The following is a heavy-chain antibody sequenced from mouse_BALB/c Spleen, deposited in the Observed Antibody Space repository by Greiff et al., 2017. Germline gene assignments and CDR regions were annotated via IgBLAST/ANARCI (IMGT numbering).Heavy chain of an antibody. CDR1: GFTFSSYG. CDR2: ISSGGSYT. D-gene: IGHD2-10*02. CDR3: ARRGYGNFYAMDY. J-gene: IGHJ4*01. V-gene: IGHV5-6*01. Sequence: EVQLVESGGDLVKPGGSLKLSCAASGFTFSSYGMSWVRQTPDKRLEWVATISSGGSYTYYPDSVKGRFTISRDNAKNTLYLQMSSLKSEDTAMYYCARRGYGNFYAMDYWGQGTSVTVSS.